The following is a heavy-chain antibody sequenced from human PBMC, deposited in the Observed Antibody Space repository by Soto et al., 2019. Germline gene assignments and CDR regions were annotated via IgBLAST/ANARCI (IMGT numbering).Heavy chain of an antibody. D-gene: IGHD2-21*02. CDR2: ITSSGDSI. V-gene: IGHV3-48*02. Sequence: GGSLRLSCAASGFRFGGHSMNWVRQAPGKGLEWLSYITSSGDSIYYADSVKGRFTVSRDNAKNSLFLHMNSLRDDDTAVYYCARLPKGSMVTSWGQGTLVTVSS. CDR3: ARLPKGSMVTS. CDR1: GFRFGGHS. J-gene: IGHJ4*02.